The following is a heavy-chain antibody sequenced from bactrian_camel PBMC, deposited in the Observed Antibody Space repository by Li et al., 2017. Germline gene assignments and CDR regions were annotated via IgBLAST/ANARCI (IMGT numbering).Heavy chain of an antibody. CDR2: RDRDGQI. J-gene: IGHJ4*01. Sequence: HVQLVESGGDSVQAGGSLTLSCAASGSTFDTHCMAWFRQVPGKEREGVAGRDRDGQIRYSDAVKGRFVISRDNAKNTLYLELRSLKTEDTGVYYCATDSRALMDYSAEGDGQNYWGQGTQVTVS. D-gene: IGHD1*01. V-gene: IGHV3S9*01. CDR3: ATDSRALMDYSAEGDGQNY. CDR1: GSTFDTHC.